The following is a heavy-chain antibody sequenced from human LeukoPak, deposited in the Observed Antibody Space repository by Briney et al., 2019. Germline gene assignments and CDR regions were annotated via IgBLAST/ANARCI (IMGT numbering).Heavy chain of an antibody. D-gene: IGHD6-13*01. CDR1: GYTLTELS. Sequence: GASVKVSCKVSGYTLTELSMHWVRQAPGKGLEWMGGFDPEDGETIYAQKFQGRVTMTEDTSTDTAYMELSSLRSEDTAVYYCATGLGYSSSWPGDFDYWGQGTLVTVSS. CDR2: FDPEDGET. J-gene: IGHJ4*02. CDR3: ATGLGYSSSWPGDFDY. V-gene: IGHV1-24*01.